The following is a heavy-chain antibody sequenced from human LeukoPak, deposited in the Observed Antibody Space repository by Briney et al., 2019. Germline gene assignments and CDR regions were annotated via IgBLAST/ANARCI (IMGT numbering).Heavy chain of an antibody. J-gene: IGHJ1*01. D-gene: IGHD4-11*01. V-gene: IGHV3-9*01. CDR1: GFIFNNYA. Sequence: QPGGSLRLSCAGSGFIFNNYAMHWVRQPPGKGLEWVSGISWNSGSIDYADSVKGRFSISKDISKNTLSLQMNSLRAEDTAVYSCATGGNFYYSHWGQGTLVTVSS. CDR2: ISWNSGSI. CDR3: ATGGNFYYSH.